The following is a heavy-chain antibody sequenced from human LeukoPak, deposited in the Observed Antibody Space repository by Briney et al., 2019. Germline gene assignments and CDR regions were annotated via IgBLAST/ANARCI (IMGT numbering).Heavy chain of an antibody. J-gene: IGHJ3*02. D-gene: IGHD2-15*01. CDR1: GFTFSSYA. CDR2: ISYDGSNK. CDR3: ARAFTLGYCSGGSSHDAFDI. V-gene: IGHV3-30*04. Sequence: PGGSLRLSCAASGFTFSSYAMHWVRQAPGKGLEWVAVISYDGSNKYYADSVKGRFTISRDNSKNTLYLQMNSLRAEDTAVYYCARAFTLGYCSGGSSHDAFDIWGQGTMVTVSS.